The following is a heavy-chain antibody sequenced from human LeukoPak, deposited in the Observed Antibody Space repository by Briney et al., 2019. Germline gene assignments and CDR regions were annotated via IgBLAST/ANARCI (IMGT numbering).Heavy chain of an antibody. J-gene: IGHJ3*02. Sequence: PGGSLRLSCAASGFPFSSYAMHWVRQAPGKGLEWVSVISYDGSNKYYADSVKGRFTVSRDNSKNTLYLQMNSLRAEDTAIYYCAMYYGYPRQTFDIWGQGTLVTVSS. V-gene: IGHV3-30*04. CDR1: GFPFSSYA. CDR3: AMYYGYPRQTFDI. CDR2: ISYDGSNK. D-gene: IGHD3-3*01.